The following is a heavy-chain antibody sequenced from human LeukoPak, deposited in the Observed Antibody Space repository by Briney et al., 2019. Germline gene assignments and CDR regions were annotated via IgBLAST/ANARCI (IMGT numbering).Heavy chain of an antibody. CDR1: GGSISSYY. D-gene: IGHD5-12*01. Sequence: PSETLSLTCTVSGGSISSYYWSWIRQPPGKGLEWIGYIYYSGSTNYNPSLKSRVTISVDTSKNQFSLKLSSVTAADTAVYYCARQVMVATYWFDPWGQGTLVTVSS. V-gene: IGHV4-59*01. J-gene: IGHJ5*02. CDR2: IYYSGST. CDR3: ARQVMVATYWFDP.